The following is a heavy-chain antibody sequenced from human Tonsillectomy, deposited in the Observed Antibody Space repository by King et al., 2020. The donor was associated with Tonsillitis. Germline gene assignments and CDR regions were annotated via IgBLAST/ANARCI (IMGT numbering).Heavy chain of an antibody. CDR3: AGEVIPADVMDALD. J-gene: IGHJ3*02. CDR1: GGSISSANYF. CDR2: IHYSGSA. Sequence: QLQESGPGLVEPSQTLSLTCTVSGGSISSANYFWSWIRQHPGKGLEWIGYIHYSGSAYYNPSLKSRVTISVDTSKSQFSLKVRPVTAADTAVYYCAGEVIPADVMDALDIGAKGQWSPSLQ. D-gene: IGHD2-2*01. V-gene: IGHV4-31*03.